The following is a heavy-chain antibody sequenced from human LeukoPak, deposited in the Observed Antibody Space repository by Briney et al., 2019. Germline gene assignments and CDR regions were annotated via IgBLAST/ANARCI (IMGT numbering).Heavy chain of an antibody. CDR3: ARGTSGTFKSFDY. Sequence: GGSLRLSCAASGFTFSSYSMNWVRQAPGKGLEWVSSISSGSSYIYYADSVKGRFTISRDNSNNTLYLQINSLRAEDTAVYYCARGTSGTFKSFDYWGQGTLVTVSS. CDR1: GFTFSSYS. V-gene: IGHV3-21*04. CDR2: ISSGSSYI. J-gene: IGHJ4*02. D-gene: IGHD1-26*01.